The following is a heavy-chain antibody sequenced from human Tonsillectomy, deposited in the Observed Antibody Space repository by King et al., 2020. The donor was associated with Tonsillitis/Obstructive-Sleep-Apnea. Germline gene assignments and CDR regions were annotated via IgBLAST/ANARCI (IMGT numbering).Heavy chain of an antibody. D-gene: IGHD6-19*01. J-gene: IGHJ6*03. CDR3: AGASGTAVDGGYYYYMDV. CDR1: GGSFSGYY. Sequence: VQLQQWGAGLLKPSETLSLTCAVYGGSFSGYYWSWIRQPPGKGLEWIGEISHSGSTKYNPSPKSRVTISVDTSKNQISLQLSSVTAADTAVYYCAGASGTAVDGGYYYYMDVWGKGTPVTVSS. CDR2: ISHSGST. V-gene: IGHV4-34*01.